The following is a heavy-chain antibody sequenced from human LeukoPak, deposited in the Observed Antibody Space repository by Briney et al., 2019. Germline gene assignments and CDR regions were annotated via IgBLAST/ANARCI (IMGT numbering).Heavy chain of an antibody. CDR2: ISGSGGST. V-gene: IGHV3-23*01. CDR3: AKVPRAVYYYDSSGSSIVFDY. D-gene: IGHD3-22*01. CDR1: GFTFSSYG. Sequence: GGSLRLSCAASGFTFSSYGMSWVRQAPGKGLEWVSAISGSGGSTYYADSVKGRFTISRDNSKNTLYLQMNSLRAEDTAVYYCAKVPRAVYYYDSSGSSIVFDYWGQGTLVTVSS. J-gene: IGHJ4*02.